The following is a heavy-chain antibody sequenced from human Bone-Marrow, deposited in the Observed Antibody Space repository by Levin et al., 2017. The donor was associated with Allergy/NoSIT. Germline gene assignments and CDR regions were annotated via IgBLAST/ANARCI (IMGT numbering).Heavy chain of an antibody. CDR3: VRNSGGDLDV. CDR1: GDSVSTKSAA. D-gene: IGHD1-7*01. J-gene: IGHJ6*02. CDR2: TYYRSKWSN. Sequence: SETLSLTCAISGDSVSTKSAAWNWIRESPSRGLEWLGRTYYRSKWSNDYAVSVKSRISVNPDTSKNQFSLQLKSVTPEDTAVYYCVRNSGGDLDVWGQGTTVTVSS. V-gene: IGHV6-1*01.